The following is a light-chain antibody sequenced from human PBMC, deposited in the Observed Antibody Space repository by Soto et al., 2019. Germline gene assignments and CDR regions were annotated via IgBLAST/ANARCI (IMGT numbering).Light chain of an antibody. Sequence: EIVMTQSPATLSVSPGERVTLSGRASQNVLSNLAWYQQTPGQAPRILIYGASTRATGIPARFSGSGSGTDFTLTISSLQSEDFAVDYCQQYNNWPITFGQGTRLEIK. CDR1: QNVLSN. J-gene: IGKJ5*01. CDR2: GAS. CDR3: QQYNNWPIT. V-gene: IGKV3-15*01.